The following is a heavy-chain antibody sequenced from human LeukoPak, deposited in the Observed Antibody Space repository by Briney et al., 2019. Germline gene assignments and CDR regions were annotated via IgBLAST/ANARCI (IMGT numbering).Heavy chain of an antibody. V-gene: IGHV3-23*01. CDR2: ISGSGGST. Sequence: GGSLRLSCAASGFTFSSYAMSWVRQAPGKGLEWVSAISGSGGSTYYADSVKGRFTISRDNSKNTLYLQMNGLRAEDTAVYYCARAGRWIRDYWGQGTLVTVST. D-gene: IGHD5-18*01. CDR1: GFTFSSYA. CDR3: ARAGRWIRDY. J-gene: IGHJ4*02.